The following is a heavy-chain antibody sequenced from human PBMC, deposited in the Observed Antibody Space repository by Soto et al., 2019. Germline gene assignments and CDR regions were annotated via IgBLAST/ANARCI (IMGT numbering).Heavy chain of an antibody. CDR1: GYTFTSYG. CDR2: ISAYNGNT. D-gene: IGHD3-22*01. V-gene: IGHV1-18*01. CDR3: ARGMDYYDSSGYDTYDVHYYSHGMDV. J-gene: IGHJ6*02. Sequence: ASVKVSCKASGYTFTSYGISWVRQAPGQGLEWMGWISAYNGNTNYAQKLQGRVTMTTDTSTSTAYMELRSLRSDDTAVYYCARGMDYYDSSGYDTYDVHYYSHGMDVCGQGTTVTVSS.